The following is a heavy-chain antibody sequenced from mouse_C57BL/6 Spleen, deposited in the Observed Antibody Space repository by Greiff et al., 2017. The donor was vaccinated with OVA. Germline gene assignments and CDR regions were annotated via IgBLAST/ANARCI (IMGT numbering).Heavy chain of an antibody. D-gene: IGHD2-2*01. CDR3: ARQGVTAYYAMDY. CDR1: GFSLTSYG. J-gene: IGHJ4*01. CDR2: IWSDGST. Sequence: QVQLKESGPGLVAPSQSLSITCTVSGFSLTSYGVHWVRQPPGKGLEWLVVIWSDGSTTYNSALKSRLSISKDNSKSQVFLKMNSLKTDDTAMYYCARQGVTAYYAMDYWGQGTSVTVSS. V-gene: IGHV2-6-1*01.